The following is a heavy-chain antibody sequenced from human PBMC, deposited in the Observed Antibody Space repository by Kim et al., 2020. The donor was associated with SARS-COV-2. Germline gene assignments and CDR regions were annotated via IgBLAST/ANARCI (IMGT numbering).Heavy chain of an antibody. CDR2: ISGSGGST. CDR3: AKVFLLGSSGPEIDY. D-gene: IGHD3-22*01. CDR1: GFTFSSYA. Sequence: GGSLRLSCAASGFTFSSYAMSWVRQAPGKGLEWVSAISGSGGSTYYADSVKGRFTISRDNSKNTLYLQMNSLRAEDTAVYYCAKVFLLGSSGPEIDYWGQGTLVTVSS. V-gene: IGHV3-23*01. J-gene: IGHJ4*02.